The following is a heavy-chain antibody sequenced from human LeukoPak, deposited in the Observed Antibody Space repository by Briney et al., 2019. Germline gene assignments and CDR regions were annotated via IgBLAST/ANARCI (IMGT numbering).Heavy chain of an antibody. CDR3: ARDYDYVWGSPYYFDY. V-gene: IGHV1-2*02. J-gene: IGHJ4*02. CDR1: GYTFTGYY. D-gene: IGHD3-16*01. Sequence: GASVKVSCKASGYTFTGYYMHWVRQAPGHGLEWMGWINPNSGGTNYAQKFQGRVTMTRDTSISTAYMELSRLRSDDTAVYYCARDYDYVWGSPYYFDYWGQGTLVTVSS. CDR2: INPNSGGT.